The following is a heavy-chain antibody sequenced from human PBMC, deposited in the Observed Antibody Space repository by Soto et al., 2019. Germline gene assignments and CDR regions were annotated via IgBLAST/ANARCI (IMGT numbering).Heavy chain of an antibody. CDR2: IYYSGST. D-gene: IGHD2-21*01. J-gene: IGHJ6*02. CDR1: GRSISSGGYY. CDR3: AASCVGCGGFNYYGMDV. V-gene: IGHV4-31*03. Sequence: SETMSLTCTVSGRSISSGGYYWSWIRQKPGKGLEWIGYIYYSGSTYYNPSLKSRVTISVDTSKNQFSLKLSSATAADTAVYYCAASCVGCGGFNYYGMDVWGQGTTVTVSS.